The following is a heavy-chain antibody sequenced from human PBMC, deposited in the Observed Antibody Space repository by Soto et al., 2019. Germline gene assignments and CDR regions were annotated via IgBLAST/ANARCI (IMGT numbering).Heavy chain of an antibody. CDR1: GYTFTGYY. J-gene: IGHJ6*02. CDR3: ARERRDYYGSGSPYYYGMDV. Sequence: QVQLVQSGAEVKKPGASVKVSCKASGYTFTGYYMHWVRQAPGQGLEWMGWINPNSGGTNYAQKFQGWVTMTRDTSISTAYMELSRLRSDDTAVYYCARERRDYYGSGSPYYYGMDVWGQGTTVTVSS. D-gene: IGHD3-10*01. CDR2: INPNSGGT. V-gene: IGHV1-2*04.